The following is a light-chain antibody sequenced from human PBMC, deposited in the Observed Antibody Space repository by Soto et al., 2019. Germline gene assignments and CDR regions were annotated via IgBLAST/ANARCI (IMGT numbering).Light chain of an antibody. J-gene: IGLJ1*01. V-gene: IGLV2-14*01. CDR3: MSYTDSVTFV. CDR1: SSDIGGYNF. CDR2: EVF. Sequence: QSALTQPASVSGSPGQSITISCTGTSSDIGGYNFVSWYQHHPGKAPKDMIYEVFYRPSGVSNRFSGSKSGNTASLTISGLQAEDEADYCCMSYTDSVTFVFGTGTKLTVL.